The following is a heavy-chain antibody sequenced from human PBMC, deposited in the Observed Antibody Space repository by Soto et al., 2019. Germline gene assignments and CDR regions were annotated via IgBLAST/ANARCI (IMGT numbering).Heavy chain of an antibody. D-gene: IGHD2-2*01. V-gene: IGHV4-59*02. CDR3: ARGHNPYCSSTSCYPHYFDY. CDR1: DASVSSYY. CDR2: IYYSGTT. J-gene: IGHJ4*02. Sequence: KPSETLSLTCTVSDASVSSYYWSWIRQPPGMGLEWIGYIYYSGTTNYNPSLKSRVSISIDTSKNHFSLKLSSMTAADTAVYYCARGHNPYCSSTSCYPHYFDYWGQGALVTVSS.